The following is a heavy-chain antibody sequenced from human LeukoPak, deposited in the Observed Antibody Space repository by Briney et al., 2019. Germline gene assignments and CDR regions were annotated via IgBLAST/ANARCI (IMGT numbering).Heavy chain of an antibody. CDR2: IYYTGTT. V-gene: IGHV4-39*02. D-gene: IGHD3-22*01. CDR1: GGSISSSSDY. J-gene: IGHJ5*02. CDR3: ARVRAEQVSMIRKDPRWFDP. Sequence: PSETLSLTCAVSGGSISSSSDYWGWIRQPPGKGLEWIASIYYTGTTYYNPSLKSRVTISVDTSKNQISLKLRSVIATDTALYYCARVRAEQVSMIRKDPRWFDPWGQGTLVTVSS.